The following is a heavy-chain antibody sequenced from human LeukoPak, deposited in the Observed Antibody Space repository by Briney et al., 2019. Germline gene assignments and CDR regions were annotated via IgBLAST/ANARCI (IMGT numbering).Heavy chain of an antibody. V-gene: IGHV1-24*01. D-gene: IGHD3-10*01. CDR1: GYTLTELS. J-gene: IGHJ4*02. CDR3: ATAPKLVWFGELFLNY. CDR2: FDPEDGET. Sequence: ASVKVSCKVSGYTLTELSMHWVRQAPGKGLEWMGGFDPEDGETIYAQKFQGRVTMTEDTSTDTAYMELSSLRSEDTAVYYCATAPKLVWFGELFLNYWGQGTLVTVSS.